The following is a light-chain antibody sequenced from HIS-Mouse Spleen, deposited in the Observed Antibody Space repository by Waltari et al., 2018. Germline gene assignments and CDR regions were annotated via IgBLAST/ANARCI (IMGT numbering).Light chain of an antibody. V-gene: IGLV2-23*01. CDR2: EGS. CDR3: AAWDDSLSGWV. CDR1: SSDVGSYNL. J-gene: IGLJ3*02. Sequence: QSALTQPASVSGSPGQSITIPCTGTSSDVGSYNLVSWYQQHPGKAPKLMIYEGSKRPSGVSNRFSGSKAGNTASLTISGLQAEDEADYYCAAWDDSLSGWVFGGGTKLTVL.